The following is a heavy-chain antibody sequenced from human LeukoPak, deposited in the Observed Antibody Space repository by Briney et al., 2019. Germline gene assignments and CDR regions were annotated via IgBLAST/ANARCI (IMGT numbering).Heavy chain of an antibody. CDR1: GGTFSSYA. D-gene: IGHD5-12*01. Sequence: GASVKVSCKAPGGTFSSYAISWVRQAPGQGLEWMGRIIPILGIANYAQKFQGRVTITADKSTSTAYMELSSLRSEDTAVYNCARDSGYPSYYYYGMDVWGQGTTVTVSS. V-gene: IGHV1-69*04. CDR3: ARDSGYPSYYYYGMDV. J-gene: IGHJ6*02. CDR2: IIPILGIA.